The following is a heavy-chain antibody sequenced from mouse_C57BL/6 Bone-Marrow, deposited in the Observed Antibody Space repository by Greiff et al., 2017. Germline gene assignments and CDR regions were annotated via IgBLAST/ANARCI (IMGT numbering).Heavy chain of an antibody. CDR3: ARPRDYYGSSAWYYAMDY. Sequence: EVQLVESGGDLVKPGGSLKLSCAASGFTFSSYGMSWVRQTPDKRLEWVATISSGGSYTYYPDSVKGRFTISRDNAKNTLYLQMSSLKSEDTAMYYCARPRDYYGSSAWYYAMDYWGQGTSVTVSS. J-gene: IGHJ4*01. V-gene: IGHV5-6*01. D-gene: IGHD1-1*01. CDR1: GFTFSSYG. CDR2: ISSGGSYT.